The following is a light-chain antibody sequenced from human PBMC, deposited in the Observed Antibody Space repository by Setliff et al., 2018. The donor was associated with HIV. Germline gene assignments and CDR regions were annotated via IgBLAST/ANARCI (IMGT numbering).Light chain of an antibody. CDR3: FLSYSGARRV. V-gene: IGLV7-46*01. CDR2: DTS. Sequence: QAVVTQEPSLTVSPGGTVTPTCGSSTGAVTSGHYPYWFQQKPGQAPRTLIYDTSNKHSWTPARFSGSLLGGKAALTLSGAQPEDEAAYYCFLSYSGARRVFGGGTK. CDR1: TGAVTSGHY. J-gene: IGLJ3*02.